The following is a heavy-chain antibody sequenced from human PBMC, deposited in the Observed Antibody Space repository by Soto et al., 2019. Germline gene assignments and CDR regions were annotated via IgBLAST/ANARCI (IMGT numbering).Heavy chain of an antibody. CDR2: VYYSGST. V-gene: IGHV4-61*01. CDR1: VGSVSSGSYY. Sequence: QVQLQESGPGLVKPSETLSLTCTVSVGSVSSGSYYWSWIRQPPGKGLEWIGYVYYSGSTNYNPSLTSRVTISVDTSKNQCSLKLSSVTAADTAVYYCARDSSGGYSYGSIDYWGQGTLVTVSS. CDR3: ARDSSGGYSYGSIDY. J-gene: IGHJ4*02. D-gene: IGHD5-18*01.